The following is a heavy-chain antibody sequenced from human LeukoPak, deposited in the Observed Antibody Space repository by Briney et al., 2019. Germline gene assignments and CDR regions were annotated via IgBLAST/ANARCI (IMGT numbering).Heavy chain of an antibody. CDR1: GYTFTSYG. J-gene: IGHJ4*02. Sequence: GALVKVSCKASGYTFTSYGISWVRQAPGQGLECMGWISAYNGNTNYAQKLQGRVTMTTDTSTSTAYMELRSLRSDDTAVYYCARDRDYYDSSGYYSDYWGQGTLVTVSS. CDR3: ARDRDYYDSSGYYSDY. D-gene: IGHD3-22*01. V-gene: IGHV1-18*01. CDR2: ISAYNGNT.